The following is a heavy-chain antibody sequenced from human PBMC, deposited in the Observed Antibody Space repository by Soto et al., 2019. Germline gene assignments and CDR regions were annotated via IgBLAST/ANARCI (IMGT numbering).Heavy chain of an antibody. J-gene: IGHJ4*02. CDR2: ISDDGSTA. D-gene: IGHD1-1*01. CDR1: GFTFSAYW. Sequence: GGSLRLSCAVSGFTFSAYWMHWVRQVPGKGLTGVSRISDDGSTATYADSVKGRFVISRDNAKNSLYLEMNTLRADDSGLYYCARGPRVSSTGTGAHWGRGTLVTVSS. V-gene: IGHV3-74*01. CDR3: ARGPRVSSTGTGAH.